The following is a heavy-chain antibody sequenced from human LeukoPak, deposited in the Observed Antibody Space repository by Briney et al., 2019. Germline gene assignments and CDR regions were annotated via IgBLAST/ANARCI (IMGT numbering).Heavy chain of an antibody. V-gene: IGHV3-13*04. D-gene: IGHD4-17*01. CDR1: GFTFSSYD. CDR3: ASSSISQTKYGDYWYFDL. CDR2: IGTAGDT. Sequence: PGGSLRLSCAASGFTFSSYDMHWVRQATGKGLEWVSAIGTAGDTYYPGSVKGRFTISRENAKNSLYLQMNSLRAGGTAVYYCASSSISQTKYGDYWYFDLWGRGTLVTVSS. J-gene: IGHJ2*01.